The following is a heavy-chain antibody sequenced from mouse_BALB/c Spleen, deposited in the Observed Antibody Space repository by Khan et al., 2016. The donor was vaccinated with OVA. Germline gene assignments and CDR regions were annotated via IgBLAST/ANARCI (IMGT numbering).Heavy chain of an antibody. Sequence: EVQLQESGPGLVKPSQSLSLTCSVTGYSITSGYFWNWIRQFPGNELEWMGYIRFDGSNNYNPSLSNRISITRDTSKYQFFLKLNSVTPEDTSTYYCARGGSSGPAWFTYWGHGTLVTVSA. V-gene: IGHV3-6*02. D-gene: IGHD3-1*01. CDR1: GYSITSGYF. J-gene: IGHJ3*01. CDR2: IRFDGSN. CDR3: ARGGSSGPAWFTY.